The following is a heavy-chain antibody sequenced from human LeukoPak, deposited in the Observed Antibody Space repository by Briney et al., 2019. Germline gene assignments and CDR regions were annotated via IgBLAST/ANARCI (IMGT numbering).Heavy chain of an antibody. V-gene: IGHV3-30-3*01. Sequence: GGSLRLSCAASGFTFSSYAMSWVRQAPGKGLEWVAVISYDGSNKYYADSVKGRFTISRDNSKNTLYLQMNSLRAEDTAVYYCARGTALNYYYYYGMDVWGQGTTVTVSS. J-gene: IGHJ6*02. CDR2: ISYDGSNK. CDR1: GFTFSSYA. CDR3: ARGTALNYYYYYGMDV.